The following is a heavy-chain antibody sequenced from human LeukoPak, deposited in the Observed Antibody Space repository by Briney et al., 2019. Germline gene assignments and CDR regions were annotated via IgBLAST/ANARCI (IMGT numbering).Heavy chain of an antibody. CDR1: GYRFSLDMYT. CDR3: ARDSDSSGWSWVY. V-gene: IGHV1-3*01. Sequence: ASVRLSCTASGYRFSLDMYTIHWIRQPPGHRLEWIGWINAGNGNTKYPQKFQGRVTITGDTSASTVYMELSSLIFEDAAVYYCARDSDSSGWSWVYWGQGTLVTVSS. D-gene: IGHD6-19*01. CDR2: INAGNGNT. J-gene: IGHJ4*02.